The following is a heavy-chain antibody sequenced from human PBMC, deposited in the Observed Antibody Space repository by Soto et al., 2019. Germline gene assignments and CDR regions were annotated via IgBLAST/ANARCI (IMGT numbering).Heavy chain of an antibody. Sequence: QVQLMQSGAEVKKPGASVKVSCKASGDTFTDYYIHWVRQAPGQGLEWMGTVNPSGGHTTYAQHFLGKMAITKDPSPSTRYMGPTSLTSDDTAIYYCARGGHVVVVTAALDYWGQGTLVTVSS. CDR3: ARGGHVVVVTAALDY. V-gene: IGHV1-46*01. D-gene: IGHD2-21*02. CDR1: GDTFTDYY. CDR2: VNPSGGHT. J-gene: IGHJ4*02.